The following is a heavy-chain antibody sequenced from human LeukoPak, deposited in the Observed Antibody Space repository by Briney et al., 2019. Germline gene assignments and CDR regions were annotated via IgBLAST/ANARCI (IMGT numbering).Heavy chain of an antibody. CDR2: IYHSGST. J-gene: IGHJ4*02. CDR3: ARVRSYYGSVTGKSYYFDS. D-gene: IGHD3-10*01. V-gene: IGHV4-38-2*02. Sequence: SETLSLTCTVSGYSITSGYYWGWIRQPPGKGLEWIGNIYHSGSTYYNPSLKSRVTISVDTSKNQFSLKLSSVTAADTAVYYCARVRSYYGSVTGKSYYFDSWGQGALVTVSS. CDR1: GYSITSGYY.